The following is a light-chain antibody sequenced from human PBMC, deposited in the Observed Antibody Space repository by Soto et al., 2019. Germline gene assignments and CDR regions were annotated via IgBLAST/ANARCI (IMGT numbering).Light chain of an antibody. Sequence: TQSPATVSVSPGERATLSCRASQSVSSNLAWYQQKPGKAPKLLIYDASSLESGVPSRFSGSGSGTEFTLTVCSLQPDDFATYYCQQYNSYSMSFGQGTKVDIK. CDR3: QQYNSYSMS. CDR2: DAS. J-gene: IGKJ1*01. CDR1: QSVSSN. V-gene: IGKV1-5*01.